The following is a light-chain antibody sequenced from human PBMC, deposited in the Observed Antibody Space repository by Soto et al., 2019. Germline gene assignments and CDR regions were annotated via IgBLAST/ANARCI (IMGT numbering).Light chain of an antibody. J-gene: IGKJ2*01. CDR1: QSVRSNY. V-gene: IGKV3-20*01. CDR3: QHYGSSAYT. Sequence: EFVLTQSPGTLSLSPGERATLSCRASQSVRSNYLAWYQQKPGQSPRLLIYGASNRATGIPDRFRGSGSGTDFTLTISRLEPEDFAVFYCQHYGSSAYTFGQGTTLEIK. CDR2: GAS.